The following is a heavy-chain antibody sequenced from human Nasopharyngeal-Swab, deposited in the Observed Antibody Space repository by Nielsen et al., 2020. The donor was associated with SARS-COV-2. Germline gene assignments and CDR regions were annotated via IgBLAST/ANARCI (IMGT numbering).Heavy chain of an antibody. Sequence: SETLSLTCAVYGGSFSGYYWSWIRQPPGKGLEWIGEINHIGSTNYNPSLKSRVTISVDTSKNQFSLKLSSVTAADTAVYYCARGPLGYCTGGVCYGLDYWGQGTLVTVSS. CDR2: INHIGST. CDR3: ARGPLGYCTGGVCYGLDY. D-gene: IGHD2-8*02. J-gene: IGHJ4*02. V-gene: IGHV4-34*01. CDR1: GGSFSGYY.